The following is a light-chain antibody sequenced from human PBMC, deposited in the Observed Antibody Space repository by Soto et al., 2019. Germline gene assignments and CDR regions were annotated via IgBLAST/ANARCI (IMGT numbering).Light chain of an antibody. Sequence: IVMTQSPATLSVSPGERATLSCRASDFVSSSLAWYQQKPGQAPRLLIYETSTRATGIPARFSGSGSGTEFTLNISSLQSEDLAVYHCQQYHKWPLTFGGGTKVEIK. CDR2: ETS. J-gene: IGKJ4*01. V-gene: IGKV3-15*01. CDR1: DFVSSS. CDR3: QQYHKWPLT.